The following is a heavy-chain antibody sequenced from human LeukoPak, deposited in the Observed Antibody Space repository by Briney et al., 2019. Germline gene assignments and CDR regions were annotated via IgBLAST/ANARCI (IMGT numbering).Heavy chain of an antibody. Sequence: GGSLRLSCAASGFTFSSYSMHWVRQAPGKGLVWVSRIKPDGSTTNYADSVKGRFTISRDNAKNTLYLQMNSLRVEDTAVYYCARDREWLLYDYWGQGILVTVSS. CDR1: GFTFSSYS. CDR2: IKPDGSTT. D-gene: IGHD3-3*01. CDR3: ARDREWLLYDY. V-gene: IGHV3-74*01. J-gene: IGHJ4*02.